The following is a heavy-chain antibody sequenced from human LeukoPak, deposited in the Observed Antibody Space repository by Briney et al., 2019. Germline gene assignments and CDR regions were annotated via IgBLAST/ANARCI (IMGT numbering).Heavy chain of an antibody. CDR1: GGSMNDYY. D-gene: IGHD3-10*01. Sequence: SETLSLTCSVSGGSMNDYYWSWIRQSPGKGLEWIGYIYYSGSTTYKPYLKSRVTISIDMSKNQFSLKLSSVTAADTAVYYCARRDYGSGAYGNWGQGTLVTVSS. V-gene: IGHV4-59*08. J-gene: IGHJ4*02. CDR3: ARRDYGSGAYGN. CDR2: IYYSGST.